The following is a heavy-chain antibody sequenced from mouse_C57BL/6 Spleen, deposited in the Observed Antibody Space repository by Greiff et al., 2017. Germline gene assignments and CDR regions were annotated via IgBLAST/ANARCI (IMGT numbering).Heavy chain of an antibody. V-gene: IGHV1-15*01. Sequence: QVQLQQSGAELVRPGASVTLSCKASGYTFTDYEMHWVKQTPVHGLEWIGAIDPATGGTAYNQKFKGKAILTADKSSSTAYMELRSLTSESSAVFYCTIIYYDYDVVAYWGQGTLVTVAA. CDR2: IDPATGGT. D-gene: IGHD2-4*01. J-gene: IGHJ3*01. CDR1: GYTFTDYE. CDR3: TIIYYDYDVVAY.